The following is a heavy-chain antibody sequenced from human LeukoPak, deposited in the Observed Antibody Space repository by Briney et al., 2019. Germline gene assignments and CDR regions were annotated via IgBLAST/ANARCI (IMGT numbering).Heavy chain of an antibody. Sequence: ASVKGSCKASGYTFTSYYMHWVRQALGQGREWMGIINPSGGSTSYAQKFQGRVTMTRDTSTSTVYMELSSLRSEDTAVYYCARSISQSGDYIDYWGQGILVTVSS. CDR2: INPSGGST. J-gene: IGHJ4*02. V-gene: IGHV1-46*01. CDR3: ARSISQSGDYIDY. D-gene: IGHD3-3*02. CDR1: GYTFTSYY.